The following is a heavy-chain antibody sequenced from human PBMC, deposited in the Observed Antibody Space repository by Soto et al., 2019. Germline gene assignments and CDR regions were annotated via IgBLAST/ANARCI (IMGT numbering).Heavy chain of an antibody. J-gene: IGHJ4*02. CDR3: AVSTESRLAY. CDR2: GDHAGSS. V-gene: IGHV4-4*02. CDR1: GGSISTNW. Sequence: QVQLQESGPGLVKPSGTLSLTCAVSGGSISTNWWSWVRQPPGKGLEWIGEGDHAGSSNYNASLNSRLTLSVDTSKNPFSLPLISLPAAYTAVYSSAVSTESRLAYLGQGSLVTVSS.